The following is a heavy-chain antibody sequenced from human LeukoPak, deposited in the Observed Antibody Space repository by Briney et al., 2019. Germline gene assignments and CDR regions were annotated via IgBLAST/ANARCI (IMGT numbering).Heavy chain of an antibody. Sequence: GGSLRLSCAASGFTFSTYWMQWVRQAPGKGLVWVSRIMSDGISTSYADSVKGRFTISRDNAKNTLSLQMNSLRVEDTAVYYCARGRSPAFDAFDIWGQGTMVTVSS. J-gene: IGHJ3*02. CDR1: GFTFSTYW. CDR3: ARGRSPAFDAFDI. CDR2: IMSDGIST. V-gene: IGHV3-74*01. D-gene: IGHD1-26*01.